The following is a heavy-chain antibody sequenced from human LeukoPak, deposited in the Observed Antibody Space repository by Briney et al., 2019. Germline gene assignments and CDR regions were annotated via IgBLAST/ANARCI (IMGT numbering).Heavy chain of an antibody. D-gene: IGHD3-22*01. V-gene: IGHV3-13*01. CDR1: GFTFSSYD. J-gene: IGHJ4*02. CDR3: ARATSNYYDSSGFDY. Sequence: GGSLRLSCAASGFTFSSYDMHWVRQATGKGLEWVSAIVTAGDTYYPGSVKGRFTISRENAKNSLYLQMNSLRAGDTAVYYCARATSNYYDSSGFDYWGQGTLVTVSS. CDR2: IVTAGDT.